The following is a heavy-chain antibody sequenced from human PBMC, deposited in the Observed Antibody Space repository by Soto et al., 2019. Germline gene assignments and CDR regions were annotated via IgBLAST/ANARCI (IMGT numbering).Heavy chain of an antibody. CDR2: ISSSGSTI. Sequence: VQLVESGGGLVKPGGSLRLSCAASGFTFSDYYMSWIRQAPGKGLEWVSYISSSGSTIYYADSVKGRFTISRDNAKNSLYLQMNSLRAEDTAVYYCAREDIVVVPAAMGGYYYYMDVWGKGTTVTVSS. CDR3: AREDIVVVPAAMGGYYYYMDV. CDR1: GFTFSDYY. V-gene: IGHV3-11*01. D-gene: IGHD2-2*01. J-gene: IGHJ6*03.